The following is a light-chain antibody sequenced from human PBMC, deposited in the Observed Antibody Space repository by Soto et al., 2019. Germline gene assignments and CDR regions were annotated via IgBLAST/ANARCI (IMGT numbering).Light chain of an antibody. CDR3: SSYTSSSTLLI. J-gene: IGLJ1*01. V-gene: IGLV2-14*01. CDR2: EVS. CDR1: SSDVGGYNY. Sequence: QSALTQPPSASGSPGQSVTISCTGTSSDVGGYNYVSWYQQHPGKAPKLMIYEVSSRPSGVSYRFSGSKSGNTASLTISGLQADDEAEYYCSSYTSSSTLLIFGTGTKLTVL.